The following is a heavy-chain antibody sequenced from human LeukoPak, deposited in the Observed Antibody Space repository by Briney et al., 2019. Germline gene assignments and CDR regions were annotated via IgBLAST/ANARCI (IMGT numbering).Heavy chain of an antibody. CDR3: ARARGIAVAGGFFDY. J-gene: IGHJ4*02. V-gene: IGHV3-30-3*01. CDR1: GFTFSSYA. D-gene: IGHD6-19*01. Sequence: GGSLRLSCAASGFTFSSYAMSWVRQAPGKELEWVAVISYDGSNKYYADSVKGRFTISRDNSKNTLYLQMNSLRAEDTAVYYCARARGIAVAGGFFDYWGQGTLATVSS. CDR2: ISYDGSNK.